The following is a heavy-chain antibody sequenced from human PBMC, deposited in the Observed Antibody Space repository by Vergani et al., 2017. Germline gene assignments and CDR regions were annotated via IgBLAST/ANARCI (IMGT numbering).Heavy chain of an antibody. J-gene: IGHJ5*02. D-gene: IGHD2-2*01. V-gene: IGHV5-51*01. CDR1: GYSFTNYW. CDR2: IHPADSDT. CDR3: ARVVRGYCSSTSCYNWFDP. Sequence: EVQLVQSGAEVKKPGESLKISCQISGYSFTNYWIGWVRQMPGKGLEWMGIIHPADSDTRYSPSFQGQVTISVDKSISTAYLQWSSLKASDTAMYYCARVVRGYCSSTSCYNWFDPWGQGTLVTVSS.